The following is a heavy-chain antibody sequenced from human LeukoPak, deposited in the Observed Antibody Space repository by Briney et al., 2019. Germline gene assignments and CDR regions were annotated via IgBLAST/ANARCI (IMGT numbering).Heavy chain of an antibody. CDR2: ISAYNGNT. V-gene: IGHV1-18*01. D-gene: IGHD2-2*03. CDR3: ARPSGYCSSTSCYLGY. CDR1: GYTLTSYG. Sequence: GASVKVSCKASGYTLTSYGISWVRQAPGQGLEWMGWISAYNGNTNYAQKLQGRVTMTTDTSTSTAYMELRSLRSDDTAVYYCARPSGYCSSTSCYLGYWGQGTLVTVSS. J-gene: IGHJ4*02.